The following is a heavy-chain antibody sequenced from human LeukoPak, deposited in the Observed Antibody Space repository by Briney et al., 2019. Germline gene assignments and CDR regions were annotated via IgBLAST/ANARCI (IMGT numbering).Heavy chain of an antibody. CDR2: IIPIFGTA. D-gene: IGHD2-21*01. J-gene: IGHJ4*02. Sequence: SVKVSCKASGGTFSSYAISWVRQAPGQGLEWMGGIIPIFGTANYAQKFQGRVTITTDESTSTAYMELSSLRSEDTAIYYCARELVVDPKSSFDHWGQGTLVTVSS. V-gene: IGHV1-69*05. CDR3: ARELVVDPKSSFDH. CDR1: GGTFSSYA.